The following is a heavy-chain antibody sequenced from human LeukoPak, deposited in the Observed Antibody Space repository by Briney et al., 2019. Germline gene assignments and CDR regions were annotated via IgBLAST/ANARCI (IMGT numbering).Heavy chain of an antibody. CDR1: GFTFSSYG. D-gene: IGHD3-10*01. J-gene: IGHJ4*02. V-gene: IGHV3-30*02. CDR3: AKDPWAVRGVTLDY. Sequence: GGSLRLSCAASGFTFSSYGMHWVRQAPGKGLEWVAFIRYDGSNKYYADSVKGRFTISRDNSKNTLYLQMNSLRAEDTAVYYCAKDPWAVRGVTLDYWGQGTLVTVSS. CDR2: IRYDGSNK.